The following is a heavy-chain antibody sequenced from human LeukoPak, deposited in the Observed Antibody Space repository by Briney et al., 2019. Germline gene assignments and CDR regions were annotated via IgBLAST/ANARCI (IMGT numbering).Heavy chain of an antibody. CDR1: GGSNSSYY. Sequence: PSETLSLTCTVSGGSNSSYYWSWIRQPPGKGLEWIGYIYYSGSTNYNPSLKSRVTISVDTSKNQFSLKLGSGTAADTAVYYCARGAGVLWFRELLSFDYWGQGTLVTVSS. D-gene: IGHD3-10*01. J-gene: IGHJ4*02. CDR2: IYYSGST. CDR3: ARGAGVLWFRELLSFDY. V-gene: IGHV4-59*01.